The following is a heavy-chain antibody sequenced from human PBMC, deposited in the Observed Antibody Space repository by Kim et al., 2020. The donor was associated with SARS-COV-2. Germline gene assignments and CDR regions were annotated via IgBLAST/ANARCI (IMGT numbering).Heavy chain of an antibody. V-gene: IGHV5-51*01. D-gene: IGHD3-3*01. J-gene: IGHJ4*02. CDR3: ARGGSFRFLEWLLFDY. Sequence: PSFRGQVTIAADKSISTAYLQWSSLKASDTAMYYCARGGSFRFLEWLLFDYWGQGTLVTVSS.